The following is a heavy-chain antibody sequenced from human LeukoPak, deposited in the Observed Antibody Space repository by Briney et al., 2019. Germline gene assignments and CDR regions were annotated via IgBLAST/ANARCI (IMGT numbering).Heavy chain of an antibody. CDR1: GGSISSYF. CDR3: ARSRGWLQSHPLGY. J-gene: IGHJ4*02. Sequence: SETLSLTCTVSGGSISSYFWSWVRQSPGKGLEWIAYIYYSGSTNYNPSLKSRVTLSVDTSKNQFSLKLSSVTAADTAVYYCARSRGWLQSHPLGYWGQGTLVTVSS. CDR2: IYYSGST. V-gene: IGHV4-59*12. D-gene: IGHD5-24*01.